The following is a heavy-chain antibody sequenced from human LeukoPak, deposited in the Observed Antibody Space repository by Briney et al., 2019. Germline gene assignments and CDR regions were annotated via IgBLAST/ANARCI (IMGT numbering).Heavy chain of an antibody. J-gene: IGHJ4*02. V-gene: IGHV3-23*01. CDR3: AKAEYYDFWSGYVEPFDY. D-gene: IGHD3-3*01. Sequence: GGSLRLSCAASGFTFSSYAMSWVRQAPGKGLEWVSAISGSGGSTYYADSVKGRFTISRDNSKNTLYLQMNSLRAEDTAVYYCAKAEYYDFWSGYVEPFDYWGQGTLVTVSS. CDR2: ISGSGGST. CDR1: GFTFSSYA.